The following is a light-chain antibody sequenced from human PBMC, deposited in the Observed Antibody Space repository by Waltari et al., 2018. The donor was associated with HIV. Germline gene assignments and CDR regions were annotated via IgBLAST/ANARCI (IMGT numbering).Light chain of an antibody. CDR1: QSLCSY. CDR2: AAS. J-gene: IGKJ1*01. Sequence: DIQMTQSPSSLSASVGDRVTITCRASQSLCSYLNWYQQKPGKAPKLLIYAASSLQSGVPSRFSGSGSGTDFTLTISSLQPEDFATYYCQQSYSTLRTFGQGTKVEIK. V-gene: IGKV1-39*01. CDR3: QQSYSTLRT.